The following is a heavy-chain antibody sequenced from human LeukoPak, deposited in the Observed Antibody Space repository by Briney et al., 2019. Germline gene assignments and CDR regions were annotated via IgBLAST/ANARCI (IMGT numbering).Heavy chain of an antibody. D-gene: IGHD5-12*01. CDR2: IYPGDSDT. CDR1: GYSFTSYW. Sequence: GESLKISCKGSGYSFTSYWIGWVRQMPGKGLEWMGIIYPGDSDTRYSPSFQGQVTISADKSISTAYLQWSSLKASDTAMYYCARAMGPSYDYEYDAFDIWGQGTMVTVSS. V-gene: IGHV5-51*01. CDR3: ARAMGPSYDYEYDAFDI. J-gene: IGHJ3*02.